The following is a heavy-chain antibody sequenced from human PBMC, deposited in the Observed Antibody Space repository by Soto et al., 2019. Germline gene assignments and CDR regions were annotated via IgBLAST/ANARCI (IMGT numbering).Heavy chain of an antibody. Sequence: PGGSLRLSCAASGFTFSSYDMHWVRQATGKGLEWVSAIGTAGDTYYPGSVKGRFTISRENAKNSLYLQMSSLRAGDTAVYYCAREYYDFWSGYRNWYFDLWGRGTLVTVSS. V-gene: IGHV3-13*01. CDR3: AREYYDFWSGYRNWYFDL. CDR2: IGTAGDT. J-gene: IGHJ2*01. CDR1: GFTFSSYD. D-gene: IGHD3-3*01.